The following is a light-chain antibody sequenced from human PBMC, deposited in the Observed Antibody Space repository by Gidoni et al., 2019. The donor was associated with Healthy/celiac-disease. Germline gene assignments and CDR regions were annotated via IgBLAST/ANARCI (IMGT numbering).Light chain of an antibody. CDR2: KAS. J-gene: IGKJ1*01. CDR1: QSISSW. Sequence: DIQMTQSPSTLSASVGDRVTITCRASQSISSWLAWYQQKPGKAPKLLIYKASSLESGVPSRFSGRGSGTEFTLTISSLQPDDFATYYCQQYNSPPVTFXXXTKVEIK. CDR3: QQYNSPPVT. V-gene: IGKV1-5*03.